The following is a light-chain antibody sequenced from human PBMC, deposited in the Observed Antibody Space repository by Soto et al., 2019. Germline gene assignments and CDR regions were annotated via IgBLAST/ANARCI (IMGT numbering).Light chain of an antibody. CDR3: QQYGSSPVT. V-gene: IGKV3-20*01. J-gene: IGKJ2*01. CDR2: NAS. CDR1: QSVSSSY. Sequence: EIVLTQSPGTLSLSPGERATLSCRASQSVSSSYLAWYQQKPGQAPRLLIYNASSRATGIPDRFSGSGSGTDFTLTISRLEPEDFAVYYCQQYGSSPVTFGQGTKLEIK.